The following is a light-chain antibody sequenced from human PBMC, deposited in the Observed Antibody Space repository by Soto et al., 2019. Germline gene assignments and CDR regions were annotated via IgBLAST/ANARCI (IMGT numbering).Light chain of an antibody. Sequence: EVVLTQSPGTLSLSPGESATLSCRASQSVAATYLAWYQQKRGQAPRXXIYGAFSRATGIPDMFSGSGAGTDFTRTISRLEPEDVSVAYCHQYGTGPLTFGPGTKVDIK. CDR2: GAF. CDR1: QSVAATY. CDR3: HQYGTGPLT. J-gene: IGKJ3*01. V-gene: IGKV3-20*01.